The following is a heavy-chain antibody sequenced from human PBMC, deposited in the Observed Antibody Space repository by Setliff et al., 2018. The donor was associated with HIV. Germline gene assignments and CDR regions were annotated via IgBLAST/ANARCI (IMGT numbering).Heavy chain of an antibody. D-gene: IGHD3-22*01. CDR3: ARQPHDFDSSGYYGDAFDI. V-gene: IGHV4-34*01. Sequence: PSETLSLTCAVYGGSLSGYYWRWIRQPPGKGLEWIGDVSHTGSTNYNPSLKSRITISVDTSKNQFSLKLSSVTAADTAVYYCARQPHDFDSSGYYGDAFDIWGQGTMVTVSS. CDR1: GGSLSGYY. CDR2: VSHTGST. J-gene: IGHJ3*02.